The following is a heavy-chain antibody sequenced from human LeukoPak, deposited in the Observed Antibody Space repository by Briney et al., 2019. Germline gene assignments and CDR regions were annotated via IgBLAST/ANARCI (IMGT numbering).Heavy chain of an antibody. CDR3: ARSRSSSSDYYYYYMDV. D-gene: IGHD6-6*01. J-gene: IGHJ6*03. CDR2: ISAYNGNT. Sequence: ASVKVSCKASGYTFTSYGISWVRQAPGQGLEWMGWISAYNGNTNHAQKLQGRVTMTTDTSTSTAYMELRSLRSDDTAVYYCARSRSSSSDYYYYYMDVWGKGTTVTVSS. V-gene: IGHV1-18*01. CDR1: GYTFTSYG.